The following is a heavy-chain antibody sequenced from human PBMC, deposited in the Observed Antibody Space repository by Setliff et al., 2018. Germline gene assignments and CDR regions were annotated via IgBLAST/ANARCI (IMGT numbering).Heavy chain of an antibody. CDR3: ARDRGQVTVNNRYGFYYYGMDV. D-gene: IGHD3-16*02. CDR2: INKDGDGT. CDR1: GVTFSSYW. Sequence: GGSLRLSCAASGVTFSSYWMHWVCQAPGKGLVWVSGINKDGDGTRYADSVRGRFTTSRDNSKNTVYLRMNALRAEDTGLYYCARDRGQVTVNNRYGFYYYGMDVWGQGTTVTVSS. V-gene: IGHV3-74*01. J-gene: IGHJ6*02.